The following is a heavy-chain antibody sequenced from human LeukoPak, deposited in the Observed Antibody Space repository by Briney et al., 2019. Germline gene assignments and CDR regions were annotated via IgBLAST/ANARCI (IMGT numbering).Heavy chain of an antibody. CDR3: AKDPVAGTGSDY. Sequence: GGSLRLSCEGSGFIFSSYAMTWVRQAPGKGLQWVSSISGSGESTYYADSVKGRFTISRDNSKNTLYLQMNSLRAEDTAVYYCAKDPVAGTGSDYWGQGTLVTVSS. J-gene: IGHJ4*02. D-gene: IGHD6-19*01. V-gene: IGHV3-23*01. CDR1: GFIFSSYA. CDR2: ISGSGEST.